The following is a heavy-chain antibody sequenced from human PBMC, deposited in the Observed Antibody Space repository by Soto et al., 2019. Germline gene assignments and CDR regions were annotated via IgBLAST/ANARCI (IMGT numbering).Heavy chain of an antibody. Sequence: ASVKVCCKASGYTFTGYYMHWVRQAPGQGLEWMGWINPNSGGTNYAQNFQGWVTMTRDPSISTAYMELRSLRSDDTAVYYCARSPRMATVFYYFDYWGQGTRVAVAS. V-gene: IGHV1-2*04. CDR1: GYTFTGYY. J-gene: IGHJ4*02. CDR2: INPNSGGT. D-gene: IGHD4-17*01. CDR3: ARSPRMATVFYYFDY.